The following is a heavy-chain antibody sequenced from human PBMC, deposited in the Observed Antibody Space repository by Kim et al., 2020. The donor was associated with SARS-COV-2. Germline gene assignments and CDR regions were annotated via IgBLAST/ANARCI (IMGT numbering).Heavy chain of an antibody. D-gene: IGHD2-2*01. V-gene: IGHV3-23*01. J-gene: IGHJ4*02. CDR2: ISGNGGDT. Sequence: GGSLRLSCAASGFTFSDNAMSWVRLAPGKGLEWVSAISGNGGDTHYADSVRGRFTISRDNFKNTLYLQLNSLRAEDTAVYYCVKEAPMPRSTDVDYWGQG. CDR3: VKEAPMPRSTDVDY. CDR1: GFTFSDNA.